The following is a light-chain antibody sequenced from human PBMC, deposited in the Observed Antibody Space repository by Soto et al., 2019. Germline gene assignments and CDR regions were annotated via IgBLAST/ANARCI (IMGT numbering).Light chain of an antibody. CDR3: QQYGTSGT. V-gene: IGKV3-20*01. Sequence: EIVVTQSPGTLSLSPGERATLCCRASQSVSNNYLAWYQPKPGQAPRXLIYGVSNRATGNPDRFSGSGSRTDFILTISRLAPEDVAVYYYQQYGTSGTFGQGTKVDIK. CDR2: GVS. CDR1: QSVSNNY. J-gene: IGKJ1*01.